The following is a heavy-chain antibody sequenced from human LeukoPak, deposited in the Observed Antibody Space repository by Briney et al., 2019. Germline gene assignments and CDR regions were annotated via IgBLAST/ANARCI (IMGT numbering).Heavy chain of an antibody. D-gene: IGHD5-24*01. CDR2: ISGSGGST. J-gene: IGHJ6*02. Sequence: PGGSLRLSCTVSGFTFSDHYMEWVRQAPGKGLEWVSAISGSGGSTYYADSVKGRFTISRDNSKNTLYLQMNSLRAEDTAVYYCAKDQWGGYNYYYYYYYGMDVWGQGTTVTVSS. V-gene: IGHV3-23*01. CDR3: AKDQWGGYNYYYYYYYGMDV. CDR1: GFTFSDHY.